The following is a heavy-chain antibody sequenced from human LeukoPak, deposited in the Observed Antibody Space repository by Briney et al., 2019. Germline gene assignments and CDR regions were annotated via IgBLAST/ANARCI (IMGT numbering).Heavy chain of an antibody. D-gene: IGHD4-17*01. CDR1: GGTFSSYA. Sequence: ASVKVSCKASGGTFSSYAISWVRQAPGQGLEWMGGIIPIFGTANYAQKFQGRVTITADKSTSTAYMEPSSLRSEDTAVYYCARDYGDYSGGYYFDYWGQGTLVTVSS. CDR2: IIPIFGTA. V-gene: IGHV1-69*06. J-gene: IGHJ4*02. CDR3: ARDYGDYSGGYYFDY.